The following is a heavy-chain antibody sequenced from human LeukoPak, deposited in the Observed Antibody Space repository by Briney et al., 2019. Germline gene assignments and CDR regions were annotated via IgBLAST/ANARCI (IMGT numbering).Heavy chain of an antibody. CDR2: ISSSGSTI. Sequence: GGSLRLSCAASGLVFSNYEMNWVRQAPGRGLEWVSYISSSGSTIFYADSVKGRFTISRDNAKNTLYLQLNTLRAEDTAVYYCARETWGGLDYWGQGTLVSVSS. J-gene: IGHJ4*02. V-gene: IGHV3-48*03. CDR1: GLVFSNYE. D-gene: IGHD3-16*01. CDR3: ARETWGGLDY.